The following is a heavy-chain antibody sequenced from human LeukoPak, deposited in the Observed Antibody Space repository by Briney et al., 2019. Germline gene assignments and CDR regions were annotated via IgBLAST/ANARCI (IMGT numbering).Heavy chain of an antibody. J-gene: IGHJ4*02. CDR3: ARDTYGNLLDY. Sequence: ASVKVSCKASRYTFIGYYIHWVRQAPGQGLEWMGWIYPNSGGTIYAQKFQGRVTMTGDSSISTAYMELSRLRSDDTAVYYCARDTYGNLLDYWGQGTLVTVSS. CDR2: IYPNSGGT. V-gene: IGHV1-2*02. CDR1: RYTFIGYY. D-gene: IGHD3-10*01.